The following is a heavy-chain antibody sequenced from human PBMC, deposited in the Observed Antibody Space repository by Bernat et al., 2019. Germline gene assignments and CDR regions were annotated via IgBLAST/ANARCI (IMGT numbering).Heavy chain of an antibody. CDR2: ISYDGSNK. V-gene: IGHV3-30-3*01. Sequence: QVQLVESGGGVVQPGRSLRLSCAASGFTFSSYAMHWVRQAPGKGLEWVAVISYDGSNKYYADSVKGRFTISRDNSKKTLYLQMNSLRAEDTAVYYWARVSAGVDAFDIWGQGTMVTVSS. CDR3: ARVSAGVDAFDI. J-gene: IGHJ3*02. CDR1: GFTFSSYA. D-gene: IGHD6-19*01.